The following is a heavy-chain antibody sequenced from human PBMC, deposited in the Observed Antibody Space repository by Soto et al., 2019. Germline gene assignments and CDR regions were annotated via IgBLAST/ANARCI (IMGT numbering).Heavy chain of an antibody. D-gene: IGHD6-13*01. V-gene: IGHV3-30*18. CDR1: GFTFRNYG. CDR3: AKENQHLVHDY. J-gene: IGHJ4*02. CDR2: ISHDGSDK. Sequence: PVGSLRFSGAASGFTFRNYGMHWVRQAPGKGLEWVAVISHDGSDKYYADSMKGRFIISRDNSENTLFLNMNSLKPEDTAVYYCAKENQHLVHDYWGQGTLVTVSS.